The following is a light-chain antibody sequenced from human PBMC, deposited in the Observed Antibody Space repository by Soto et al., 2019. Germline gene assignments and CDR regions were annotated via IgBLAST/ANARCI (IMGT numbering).Light chain of an antibody. Sequence: EIVMTHSPATLSVSPWERATLSCRASQSVSSNLAWYQQKPGQAPRLLIYGASTRATGIPARFSGSGSGTEFSLTISSLQSEDFAVYYCQQYNNWPPITFGQGTRLEIK. J-gene: IGKJ5*01. CDR3: QQYNNWPPIT. CDR2: GAS. V-gene: IGKV3-15*01. CDR1: QSVSSN.